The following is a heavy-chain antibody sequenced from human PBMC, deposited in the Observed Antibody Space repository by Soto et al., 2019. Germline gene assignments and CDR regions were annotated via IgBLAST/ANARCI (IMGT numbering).Heavy chain of an antibody. CDR3: AKGGYYSLFDI. D-gene: IGHD3-16*01. Sequence: GGSLRLSCVASGFPFSSYAMSWGRQTPGMGLEWVSGISGSGGRTYYADSVKGRFTISRDNSNNTLSLQMHILRVEDTAVYFCAKGGYYSLFDIWGQGTMVTVSS. CDR1: GFPFSSYA. CDR2: ISGSGGRT. V-gene: IGHV3-23*01. J-gene: IGHJ3*02.